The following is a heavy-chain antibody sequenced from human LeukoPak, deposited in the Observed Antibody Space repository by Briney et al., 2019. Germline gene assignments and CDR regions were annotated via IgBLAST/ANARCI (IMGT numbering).Heavy chain of an antibody. D-gene: IGHD3-3*01. CDR3: ARGAYYDFWSGSVFDY. CDR1: GFTFSSYW. J-gene: IGHJ4*02. Sequence: PGRSLRLSCAASGFTFSSYWMHWVRQAPGKGLVWVSRINTDGSSTSYADSVKGRFTISRDNAKNTLYLQMNSLRAEDTAVYYCARGAYYDFWSGSVFDYWGQGTLVTVSS. CDR2: INTDGSST. V-gene: IGHV3-74*01.